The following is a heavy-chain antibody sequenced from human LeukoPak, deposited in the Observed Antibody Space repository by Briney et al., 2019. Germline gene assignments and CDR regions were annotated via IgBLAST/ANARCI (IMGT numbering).Heavy chain of an antibody. D-gene: IGHD3-9*01. V-gene: IGHV3-48*03. CDR1: GFTFSSYE. J-gene: IGHJ3*02. CDR2: ISSSGNTI. Sequence: HPGGSLRLSCAASGFTFSSYEMNWVRQAPGKGLEWVSYISSSGNTIYYADSVKGRFTVSRDNTKNSLYLQMNSLRAEDTAVYYCAKDQYDILTGYHTAFDIWGQGTMVTVSS. CDR3: AKDQYDILTGYHTAFDI.